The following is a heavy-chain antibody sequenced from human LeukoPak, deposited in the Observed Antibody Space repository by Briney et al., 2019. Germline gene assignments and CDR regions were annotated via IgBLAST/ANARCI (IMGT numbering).Heavy chain of an antibody. V-gene: IGHV1-2*02. CDR2: IDPNSGGT. D-gene: IGHD3-9*01. Sequence: GASVKVSCKASGYTLTGFYMHWVRQAPGQGLECMGWIDPNSGGTNYAQKFQGRVTMTRDTSISTAYMELSSLRSDDTAVYYCARRRILTGTFDSWGQGTLVTVSS. CDR3: ARRRILTGTFDS. J-gene: IGHJ4*02. CDR1: GYTLTGFY.